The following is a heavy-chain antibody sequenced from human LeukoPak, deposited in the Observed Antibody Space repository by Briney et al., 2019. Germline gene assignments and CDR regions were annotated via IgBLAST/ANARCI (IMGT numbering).Heavy chain of an antibody. J-gene: IGHJ6*02. Sequence: ASVKVSCKASGYTFSGHYMHWVRQATGQGLEWMGWMNPNSGNTGYAQKFQGRVTMTRNTSISTAYMELSSLRSEDTAVYYCARGLAARPFSSYYYYGMDVWGQGTTVTVSS. V-gene: IGHV1-8*02. CDR1: GYTFSGHY. CDR2: MNPNSGNT. CDR3: ARGLAARPFSSYYYYGMDV. D-gene: IGHD6-6*01.